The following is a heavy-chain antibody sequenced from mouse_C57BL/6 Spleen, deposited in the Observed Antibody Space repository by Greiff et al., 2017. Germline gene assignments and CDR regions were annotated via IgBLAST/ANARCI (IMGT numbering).Heavy chain of an antibody. J-gene: IGHJ3*01. CDR2: IHPNSGST. CDR1: GYTFTSYW. CDR3: ARAYGYEAWFAY. V-gene: IGHV1-64*01. Sequence: QVQLQQPGAELVKPGASVKLSCKASGYTFTSYWLHWVKQRPGQGLEWIGRIHPNSGSTNYNEKFKSKATLTVDKSSSTAYMQLSSLTSEDSAVYCCARAYGYEAWFAYWGQGTLVTVSA. D-gene: IGHD2-2*01.